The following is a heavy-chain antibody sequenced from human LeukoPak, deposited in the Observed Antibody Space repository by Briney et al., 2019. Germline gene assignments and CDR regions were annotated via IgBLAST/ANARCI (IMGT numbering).Heavy chain of an antibody. CDR3: ARDILTGSYHFRWFDP. D-gene: IGHD3-9*01. Sequence: SETLSLTCAVYGGSFSGYYWSWIRQPPGKGLEWIGEINHSGSTNYNPSLKSRVTISVDTSKNQFSLKLSSVTAADTAVYYCARDILTGSYHFRWFDPWGQGTLVTVSS. CDR2: INHSGST. CDR1: GGSFSGYY. J-gene: IGHJ5*02. V-gene: IGHV4-34*01.